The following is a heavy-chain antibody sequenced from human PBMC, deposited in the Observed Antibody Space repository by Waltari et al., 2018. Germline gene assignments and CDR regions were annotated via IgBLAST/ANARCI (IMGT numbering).Heavy chain of an antibody. CDR3: AREGSSGWFFY. Sequence: QVQLVQSGAEVKKPGASVKVSCKASGYTFTNYGLSWVRQAPGQGLEWMAWISPYNGNTKCAQEFRGRVTLTTDTSTSTVYMELRNLRSDDTALYYCAREGSSGWFFYWGQGTLVTVSS. CDR1: GYTFTNYG. J-gene: IGHJ4*02. D-gene: IGHD6-19*01. V-gene: IGHV1-18*01. CDR2: ISPYNGNT.